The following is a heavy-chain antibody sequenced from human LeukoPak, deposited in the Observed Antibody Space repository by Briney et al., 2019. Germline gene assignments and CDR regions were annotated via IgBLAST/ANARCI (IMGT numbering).Heavy chain of an antibody. CDR3: ARRRFGEESTGFNYYYHYMDV. Sequence: SETLSLTCADYGGSFSGYYWSWIRQPPGKGLEWIGEINHSGSTNYNPSLKSRVTISVDTSKNQFSLKLSSVTAADTAVYYCARRRFGEESTGFNYYYHYMDVWGKGTTVTISS. D-gene: IGHD3-10*01. CDR2: INHSGST. V-gene: IGHV4-34*01. CDR1: GGSFSGYY. J-gene: IGHJ6*03.